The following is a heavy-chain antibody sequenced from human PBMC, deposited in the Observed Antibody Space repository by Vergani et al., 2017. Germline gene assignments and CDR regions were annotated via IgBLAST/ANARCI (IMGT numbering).Heavy chain of an antibody. V-gene: IGHV3-9*01. CDR3: AKDLLWGSGAFDY. Sequence: EVQLLESGGGLVQPGGSLRLSCAASGFTFDDYAMHWVRQAPGKGLEWVSGISWNSGSIGYADSVKGRFTISRDNAKNSLYLQMNSLRAEDTALYYCAKDLLWGSGAFDYWGQGTLVTVSS. J-gene: IGHJ4*02. CDR1: GFTFDDYA. D-gene: IGHD3-10*01. CDR2: ISWNSGSI.